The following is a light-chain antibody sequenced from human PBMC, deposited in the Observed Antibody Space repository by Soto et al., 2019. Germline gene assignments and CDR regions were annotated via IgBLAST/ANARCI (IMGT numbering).Light chain of an antibody. CDR1: SSDVGGYNY. V-gene: IGLV2-14*03. Sequence: QSALTQPASVSGSPGQSITISCTGTSSDVGGYNYVSWYQHHPGKAPKLIIYDVSIRPSGVSNRFSGSKAGNTASLTISGLQAEDEADYYCSSYSSSTTLVLFGGGTQLTVL. CDR2: DVS. CDR3: SSYSSSTTLVL. J-gene: IGLJ2*01.